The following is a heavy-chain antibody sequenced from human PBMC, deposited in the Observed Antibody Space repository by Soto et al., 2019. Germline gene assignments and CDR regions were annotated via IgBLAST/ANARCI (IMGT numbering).Heavy chain of an antibody. CDR1: LFTFRSXE. CDR2: ISSSGSTI. CDR3: ARDRVRYCSSTSCTKYGMDV. V-gene: IGHV3-48*03. Sequence: LXXSCASSLFTFRSXEVNSVRQSPGKGLEWVSYISSSGSTIYYADSVKGRFTISRDNANNSLYLQINSLRAEDTAVYYCARDRVRYCSSTSCTKYGMDVWGQATTGTVSS. D-gene: IGHD2-2*01. J-gene: IGHJ6*02.